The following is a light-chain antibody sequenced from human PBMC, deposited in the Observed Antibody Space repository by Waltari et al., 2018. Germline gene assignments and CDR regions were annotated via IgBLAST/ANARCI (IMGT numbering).Light chain of an antibody. CDR2: QDI. V-gene: IGLV3-1*01. Sequence: SYELTQPPSVSVSPGQTASITCPGAQLEAKYACWYQQKPGQSPVLVIYQDIKRPSGIPERFSGSNSGNTATLTISGTQAMDEADYYCQAWDSSTAYVFGTGTKVTVL. J-gene: IGLJ1*01. CDR1: QLEAKY. CDR3: QAWDSSTAYV.